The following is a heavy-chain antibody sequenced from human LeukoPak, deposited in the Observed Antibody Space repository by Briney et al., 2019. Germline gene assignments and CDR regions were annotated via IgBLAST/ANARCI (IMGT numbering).Heavy chain of an antibody. CDR3: ARGRYCSGGSCYEG. Sequence: SETLSLTCTVSGGSISSNYWSWIRQPPGKGPEWIGYIYYSGNTKYNPSLKSRVTISVDTSKNHFSLKLSSVTAADTAVYYCARGRYCSGGSCYEGWGQGTLVTVSS. V-gene: IGHV4-59*01. CDR2: IYYSGNT. D-gene: IGHD2-15*01. CDR1: GGSISSNY. J-gene: IGHJ4*02.